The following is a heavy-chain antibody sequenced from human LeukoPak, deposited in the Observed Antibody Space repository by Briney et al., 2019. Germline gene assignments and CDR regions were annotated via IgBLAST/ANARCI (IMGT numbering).Heavy chain of an antibody. CDR1: GGSISSSSYY. CDR3: ARHVRSNYLLYYFDY. D-gene: IGHD4-11*01. J-gene: IGHJ4*02. CDR2: IYYSGST. Sequence: SETLSLTCTVSGGSISSSSYYWGWIRQPPGKGLQWIGSIYYSGSTYYNPSLKSRVTISVDTSKNQFSLKLSSVTATDTAVYYCARHVRSNYLLYYFDYWGQGTLVTVSS. V-gene: IGHV4-39*01.